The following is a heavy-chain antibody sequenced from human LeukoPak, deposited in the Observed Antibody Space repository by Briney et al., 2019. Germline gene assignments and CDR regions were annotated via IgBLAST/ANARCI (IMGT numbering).Heavy chain of an antibody. CDR1: GGSISSYY. J-gene: IGHJ3*02. CDR3: ARDSSLRAFDI. CDR2: IYYSGST. V-gene: IGHV4-59*01. D-gene: IGHD6-6*01. Sequence: SETLSLTCTVSGGSISSYYWTWIRQPPGKGLEWIGYIYYSGSTNYNPSLKSRVTISVDTSKNQFSLKLSSVTAADTAVYYCARDSSLRAFDIWGQGTMVTVSS.